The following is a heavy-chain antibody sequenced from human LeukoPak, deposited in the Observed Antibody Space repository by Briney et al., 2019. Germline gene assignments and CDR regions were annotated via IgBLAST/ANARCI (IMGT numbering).Heavy chain of an antibody. J-gene: IGHJ3*02. CDR2: INPNSGGT. Sequence: ASVKVSCKASGYTFTGYYMHWVRQAPGQGLEWMGWINPNSGGTSYAQKFQGWVTMTRDTSISTAYMELSRLRSDDTAVYYCARFDYGVAFDIWGQGTMVTVSS. CDR1: GYTFTGYY. V-gene: IGHV1-2*04. CDR3: ARFDYGVAFDI. D-gene: IGHD4-17*01.